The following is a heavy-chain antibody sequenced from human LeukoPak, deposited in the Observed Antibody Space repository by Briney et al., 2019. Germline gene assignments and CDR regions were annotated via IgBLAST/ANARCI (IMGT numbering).Heavy chain of an antibody. CDR1: GVSISSYY. V-gene: IGHV4-59*08. D-gene: IGHD3-22*01. CDR2: IYYSGST. CDR3: ARHRETYYYDSSGYYPAGGFDY. Sequence: PSETLSLTCTVSGVSISSYYWSWIRQPPGKGLEWIGYIYYSGSTNYNPSLKSRVTISVDTSKNQFSLKLSSVTAADTAVYYCARHRETYYYDSSGYYPAGGFDYWGQGTLVTVSS. J-gene: IGHJ4*02.